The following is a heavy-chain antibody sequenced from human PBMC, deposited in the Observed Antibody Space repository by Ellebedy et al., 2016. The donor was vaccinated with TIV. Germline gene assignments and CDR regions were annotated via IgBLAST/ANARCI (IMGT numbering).Heavy chain of an antibody. Sequence: PGGSLRLSCAASGFMFWRRWMSWVRQAPGKGLEWVANIADDGRGENYVDSVRGRFTISRDNAKNLLSLHMNTLRAEDTAVYYRASGLTGDYGAFDVWGPGTMVTVSS. J-gene: IGHJ3*01. CDR1: GFMFWRRW. CDR3: ASGLTGDYGAFDV. V-gene: IGHV3-7*03. CDR2: IADDGRGE. D-gene: IGHD4-17*01.